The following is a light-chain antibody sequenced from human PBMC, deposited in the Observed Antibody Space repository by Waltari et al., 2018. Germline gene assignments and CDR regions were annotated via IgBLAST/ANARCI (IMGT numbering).Light chain of an antibody. Sequence: DIQMTQYPPSLSASIGDRVTSTCRASQTINTHLIWYQQKEGKAPQLLIFCASSLRSGVPSRFSGTGSGTEFTLTISGLQPEDFATYYCQQAYNVPPITFGQGTRLDLK. CDR1: QTINTH. J-gene: IGKJ5*01. CDR3: QQAYNVPPIT. V-gene: IGKV1-39*01. CDR2: CAS.